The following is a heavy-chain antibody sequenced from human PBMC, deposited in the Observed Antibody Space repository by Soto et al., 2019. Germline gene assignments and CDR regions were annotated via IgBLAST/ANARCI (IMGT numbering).Heavy chain of an antibody. CDR1: GYTFTSYD. J-gene: IGHJ5*02. CDR3: ARGFTIFGVVDP. D-gene: IGHD3-3*01. CDR2: MNPNSGNT. Sequence: QVQLVQSGAEVKKPGASVKVSCKASGYTFTSYDINWVRQATGQGLEWMGWMNPNSGNTGYAQKFQGRVTMTRNTSISTAYMALSSLRFDYTAVSYSARGFTIFGVVDPGGQGTLVTVSS. V-gene: IGHV1-8*01.